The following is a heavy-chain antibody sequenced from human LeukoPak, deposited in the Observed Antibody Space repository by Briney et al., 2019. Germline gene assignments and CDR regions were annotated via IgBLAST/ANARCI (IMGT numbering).Heavy chain of an antibody. V-gene: IGHV3-48*02. CDR2: IRSSGAMI. J-gene: IGHJ4*02. Sequence: GGSLRLSCAASGFSFSSFSMKWVRQTPGKGLEWVSYIRSSGAMIYYADSVKGRFTISRDNAKKSVYLQMNSLRDEDTAVYYCVRDPDALDYWGQGTQVTVSS. CDR1: GFSFSSFS. CDR3: VRDPDALDY.